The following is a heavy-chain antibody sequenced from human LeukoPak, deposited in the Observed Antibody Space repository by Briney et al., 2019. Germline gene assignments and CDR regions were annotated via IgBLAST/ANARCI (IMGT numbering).Heavy chain of an antibody. J-gene: IGHJ5*02. CDR3: ARDRHSSSWYPIWFDP. CDR2: TYYRSKWYN. Sequence: SQTLSLTCALSGDSVSSNSAAWNWIRQSPSRGLEWLGRTYYRSKWYNDYAVSVKSRITINPDTSKSQFSLQLNSVTPEDTAVYYCARDRHSSSWYPIWFDPWGQGTLVTVSS. CDR1: GDSVSSNSAA. D-gene: IGHD6-13*01. V-gene: IGHV6-1*01.